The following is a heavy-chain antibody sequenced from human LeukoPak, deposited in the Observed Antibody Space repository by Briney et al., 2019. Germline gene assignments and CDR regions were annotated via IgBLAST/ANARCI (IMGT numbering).Heavy chain of an antibody. CDR2: IYSGGST. CDR1: GFTVSSNY. D-gene: IGHD6-6*01. CDR3: ARSIAARRMTYYYGMDV. V-gene: IGHV3-66*01. Sequence: PGGSLRLSCAASGFTVSSNYMSWVRQAPGKGLEWVSVIYSGGSTYYADSVKGRFTISRGNSKNTLYLQMNSLRAEDTAVYYCARSIAARRMTYYYGMDVWGQGTTVTVSS. J-gene: IGHJ6*02.